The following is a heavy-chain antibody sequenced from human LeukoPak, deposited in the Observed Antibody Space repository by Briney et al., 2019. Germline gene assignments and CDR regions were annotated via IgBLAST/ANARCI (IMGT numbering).Heavy chain of an antibody. CDR2: ISSSGST. Sequence: SETLSLTCAVYGGSFSGYYWSWIRQPPGKGLEWIGRISSSGSTNYNPSLQSRVSISVDTSKNQFSLKLSSVTAADTAFYYCARYIVSYPHDAFDIWGQGTMVTVSS. J-gene: IGHJ3*02. V-gene: IGHV4-59*10. D-gene: IGHD1-26*01. CDR3: ARYIVSYPHDAFDI. CDR1: GGSFSGYY.